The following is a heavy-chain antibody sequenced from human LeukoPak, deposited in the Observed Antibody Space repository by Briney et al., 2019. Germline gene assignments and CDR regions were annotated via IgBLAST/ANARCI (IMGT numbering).Heavy chain of an antibody. Sequence: SGGSLRLSCAASGFTLRSYGMHWVRQAPGKGLEWVAFIRYDGSNKYYADSAKGRFTVSRDNSKNTLYLQMNSLRAEDTAVYYCAKWLRVATTYFDYWGQGTLVTVSS. CDR1: GFTLRSYG. V-gene: IGHV3-30*02. J-gene: IGHJ4*02. D-gene: IGHD5-24*01. CDR2: IRYDGSNK. CDR3: AKWLRVATTYFDY.